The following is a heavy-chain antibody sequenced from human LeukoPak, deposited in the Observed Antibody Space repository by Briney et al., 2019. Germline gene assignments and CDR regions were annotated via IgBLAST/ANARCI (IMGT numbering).Heavy chain of an antibody. J-gene: IGHJ4*02. V-gene: IGHV3-23*01. Sequence: GGSLRLSCAASGFTFSSYAMSWVRQAPGKGLEWVSAISGSGGSIYYADSVKGRFTISRDNSKNTLYLQMNSLRAEDTAVYYCAREGYGDYAFDYWGQGTLVTVSS. CDR2: ISGSGGSI. CDR3: AREGYGDYAFDY. CDR1: GFTFSSYA. D-gene: IGHD4-17*01.